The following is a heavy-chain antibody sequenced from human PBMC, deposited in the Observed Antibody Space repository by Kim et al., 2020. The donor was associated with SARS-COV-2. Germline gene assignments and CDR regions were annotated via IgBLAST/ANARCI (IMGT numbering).Heavy chain of an antibody. V-gene: IGHV3-11*05. J-gene: IGHJ4*02. CDR3: ARDVGDY. Sequence: SSSTTNNATSATSRFTISRDNAKNSLYLQMNSPRAEDTAVYYCARDVGDYWGQGTLVTVSS. CDR2: SSSTT.